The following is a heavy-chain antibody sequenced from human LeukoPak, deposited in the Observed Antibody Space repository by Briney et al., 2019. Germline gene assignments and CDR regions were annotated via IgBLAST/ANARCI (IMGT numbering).Heavy chain of an antibody. Sequence: GGSLRLSCAASGFTFSSYSMTGVRQAPGKGLEWVSSISSSSSYIYYADSVKGRFTISRDNANNSLYPQMNSLRAEDTAVYYCAREQRVSYYYDSSGHFDYWGQGTLVTVSS. CDR2: ISSSSSYI. J-gene: IGHJ4*02. CDR3: AREQRVSYYYDSSGHFDY. D-gene: IGHD3-22*01. V-gene: IGHV3-21*01. CDR1: GFTFSSYS.